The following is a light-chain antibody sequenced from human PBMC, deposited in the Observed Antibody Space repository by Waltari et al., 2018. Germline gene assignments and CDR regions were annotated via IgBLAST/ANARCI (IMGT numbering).Light chain of an antibody. V-gene: IGLV1-40*01. Sequence: QSVLTQPPSMPGAPGQRVTISCTGSSSTIGAGYDVHGYQQLPGAAPKLLLYGNTYRPSGVPDRFSGSKSGTSASLAITGLQAEDEADYYCQSYDSSPSGVVFGGGTKLTVL. CDR1: SSTIGAGYD. CDR2: GNT. J-gene: IGLJ2*01. CDR3: QSYDSSPSGVV.